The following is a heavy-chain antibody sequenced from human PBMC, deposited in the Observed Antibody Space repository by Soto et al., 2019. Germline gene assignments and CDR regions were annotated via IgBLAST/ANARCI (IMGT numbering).Heavy chain of an antibody. CDR2: IYPGDSDT. V-gene: IGHV5-51*01. J-gene: IGHJ6*02. D-gene: IGHD2-21*02. CDR1: GYSFTSYW. CDR3: ARQVVTAIDYYYYGMDV. Sequence: GESLKISCKGSGYSFTSYWIGWVRQMPGKGLEWMGIIYPGDSDTRYSPSFQGQVTISADKSISTAYLQWSSLKASDTAMYYCARQVVTAIDYYYYGMDVWGQGTTVTVS.